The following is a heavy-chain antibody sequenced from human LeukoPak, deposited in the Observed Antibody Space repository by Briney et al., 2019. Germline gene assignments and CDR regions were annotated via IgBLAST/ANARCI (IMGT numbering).Heavy chain of an antibody. V-gene: IGHV4-59*01. CDR1: GGSISSYY. J-gene: IGHJ4*02. CDR3: ARADWGTVTD. CDR2: IYYSGST. Sequence: SETLSLTCTVSGGSISSYYWSWIRQPPGKGLEWIGYIYYSGSTNYNPSLKSRVTISVDTSKNQFSLKLSSVTAADTAVYYCARADWGTVTDWGQGTLVTVSS. D-gene: IGHD4-17*01.